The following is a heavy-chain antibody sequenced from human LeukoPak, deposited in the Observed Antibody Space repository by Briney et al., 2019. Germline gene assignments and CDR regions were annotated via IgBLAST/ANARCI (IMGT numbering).Heavy chain of an antibody. CDR3: ARGYAGYCSSTSGYRGSFDY. CDR1: GGSFSGYY. Sequence: SETLSLTCAVYGGSFSGYYWSWIRQPPGKGLEWIGEINHSGSTNYNPSLKSRVTISVDTSKNQFSLKLSSVTAADTAVYYCARGYAGYCSSTSGYRGSFDYWGQGTLVTVSS. D-gene: IGHD2-2*02. CDR2: INHSGST. V-gene: IGHV4-34*01. J-gene: IGHJ4*02.